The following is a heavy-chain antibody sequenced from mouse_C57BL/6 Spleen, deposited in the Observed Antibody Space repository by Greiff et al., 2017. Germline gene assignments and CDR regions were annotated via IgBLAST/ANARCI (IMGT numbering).Heavy chain of an antibody. V-gene: IGHV14-4*01. CDR1: GFNIKDDY. D-gene: IGHD1-1*01. J-gene: IGHJ2*01. Sequence: EVKLVEPGAELVRPGASVKLSCTASGFNIKDDYMHWVKQRPEQGLEWIGRIDPENGDTEYASKFKGKATITADTSSNTAYLQLSSLTSEDTAVYYCTITTVVAGDYFDYWGQGTTLTVSS. CDR3: TITTVVAGDYFDY. CDR2: IDPENGDT.